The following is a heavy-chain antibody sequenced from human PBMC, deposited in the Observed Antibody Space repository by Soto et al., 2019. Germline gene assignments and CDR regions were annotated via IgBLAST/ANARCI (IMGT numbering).Heavy chain of an antibody. CDR1: GYTFTSYA. V-gene: IGHV1-3*01. D-gene: IGHD3-3*01. Sequence: ASVKVSCKASGYTFTSYAMHWVRQAPGQRLDWMGWINAGNGNTKYSQKFQGRVTITRDTSASTAYMELSSLRSEDTAVYYCARVGGYDFWSGYYTEYYFDYWGQGTLVTVSS. CDR3: ARVGGYDFWSGYYTEYYFDY. J-gene: IGHJ4*02. CDR2: INAGNGNT.